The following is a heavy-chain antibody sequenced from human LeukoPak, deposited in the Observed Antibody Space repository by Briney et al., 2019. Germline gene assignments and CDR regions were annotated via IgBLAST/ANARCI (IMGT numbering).Heavy chain of an antibody. J-gene: IGHJ4*02. CDR3: ARELMGYCSSTSCYKPSYQDY. V-gene: IGHV3-48*01. CDR2: ISGRSSTI. Sequence: GGSLRLSCAASGFTFSSYSMNWVRQAPGKGLEWVSFISGRSSTIYYADSVKGRFTISRDNAKNSLYLQMNSLRAEDTAVYYCARELMGYCSSTSCYKPSYQDYWGQGTLVTVSS. CDR1: GFTFSSYS. D-gene: IGHD2-2*02.